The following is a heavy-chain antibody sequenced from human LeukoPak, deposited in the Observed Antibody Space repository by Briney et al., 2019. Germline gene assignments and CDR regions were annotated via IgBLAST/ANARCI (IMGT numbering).Heavy chain of an antibody. CDR3: AGDRREAVAD. D-gene: IGHD6-19*01. J-gene: IGHJ4*02. V-gene: IGHV3-21*01. CDR2: ISSSSSYI. CDR1: GFTFSSYS. Sequence: GGSLRLSCAASGFTFSSYSMNWVRQAPGKGLKWVSSISSSSSYIYYADSVKGRFTISRDNAKNSLYLQMNSLRAEDTAVYYCAGDRREAVADWGQGTLVTVSS.